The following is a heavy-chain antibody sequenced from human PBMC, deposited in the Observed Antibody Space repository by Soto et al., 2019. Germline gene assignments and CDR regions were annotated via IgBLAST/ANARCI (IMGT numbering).Heavy chain of an antibody. CDR1: GGTFSSHG. Sequence: QVQLVQSGAEVKKPGSSVKVSCQTSGGTFSSHGISWVRQAPGQRLEWLGGTIPSFDRSDYAQNFKGRVTITADESTSTVYMELRSLRSEDTAVYYCAAGRAFRMTTFSRFFYCALAVWGQGTTVTVSS. V-gene: IGHV1-69*01. J-gene: IGHJ6*02. CDR2: TIPSFDRS. D-gene: IGHD1-1*01. CDR3: AAGRAFRMTTFSRFFYCALAV.